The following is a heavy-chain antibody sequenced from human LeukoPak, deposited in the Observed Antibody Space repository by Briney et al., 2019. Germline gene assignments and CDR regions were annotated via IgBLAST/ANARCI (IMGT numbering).Heavy chain of an antibody. Sequence: GGSLRLSCAASGFTFSSYSMNWVRQAPGKGLEWVSAISGSGGSTYYADSVKGRFTISRDNSKNTLYLQMNSLRAEDTAVYYCAKDILGGSGLDYWGQGTLVTVSS. V-gene: IGHV3-23*01. CDR1: GFTFSSYS. CDR3: AKDILGGSGLDY. CDR2: ISGSGGST. D-gene: IGHD2-15*01. J-gene: IGHJ4*02.